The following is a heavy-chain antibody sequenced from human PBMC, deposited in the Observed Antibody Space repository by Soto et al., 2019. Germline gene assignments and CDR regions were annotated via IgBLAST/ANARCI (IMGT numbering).Heavy chain of an antibody. CDR2: ISGSGGST. J-gene: IGHJ4*02. V-gene: IGHV3-23*01. CDR1: GFTFSSYA. D-gene: IGHD6-19*01. Sequence: PGGSLRLSCAASGFTFSSYAMSWVRQAPGKGLEWVSAISGSGGSTYYADSVKGRFTISRDNSKNTLYLQMNSLRAEDTAVYYCAKDKGSGWYPYYFDYWGQGTLVTVSS. CDR3: AKDKGSGWYPYYFDY.